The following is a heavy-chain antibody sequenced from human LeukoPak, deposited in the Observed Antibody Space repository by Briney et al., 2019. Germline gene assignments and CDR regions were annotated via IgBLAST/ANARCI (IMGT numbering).Heavy chain of an antibody. D-gene: IGHD6-19*01. CDR2: ISTSSSYI. CDR3: RRDGSCISVAGTGFDC. J-gene: IGHJ4*02. V-gene: IGHV3-21*06. Sequence: GGSLRLSCAASGFTFSSYSMNWVRQAPGKGLEWVSSISTSSSYIYYSDSVKGRFTISRDNAKNSLYLQMNSLRAEDTAVYYCRRDGSCISVAGTGFDCWGQGTLVSVCS. CDR1: GFTFSSYS.